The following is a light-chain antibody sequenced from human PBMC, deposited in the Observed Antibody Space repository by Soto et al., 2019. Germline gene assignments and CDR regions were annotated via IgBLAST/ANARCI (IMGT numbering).Light chain of an antibody. CDR1: QNIRSR. J-gene: IGKJ1*01. CDR3: QQYHSYWT. Sequence: DFKMTQSPSTTSASVGDRLTKTYRASQNIRSRLAWFQQKPGKAPKLLIYDASSLESGVPQRFSGSGSGTEFTLTISSLQTDDFSTYYCQQYHSYWTVGNGTKVDIK. V-gene: IGKV1-5*01. CDR2: DAS.